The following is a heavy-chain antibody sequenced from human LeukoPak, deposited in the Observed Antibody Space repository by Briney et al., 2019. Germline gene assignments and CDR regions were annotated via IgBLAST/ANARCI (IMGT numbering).Heavy chain of an antibody. V-gene: IGHV3-7*01. CDR3: ARGRY. CDR1: GFTFSGYW. J-gene: IGHJ4*02. CDR2: IKQDGSDK. Sequence: GGSLRLSCAASGFTFSGYWMSWVRQAPGKGLEWVANIKQDGSDKYYVDSVRGRFTISRDNAKNSLYLQMNSLRAEDTAVYNCARGRYWGQGTLVTVSS.